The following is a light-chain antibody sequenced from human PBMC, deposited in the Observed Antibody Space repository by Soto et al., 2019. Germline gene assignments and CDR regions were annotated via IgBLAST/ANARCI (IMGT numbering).Light chain of an antibody. CDR1: QDISNY. Sequence: DIQMTQSPSSLSASVGDRVTITCQASQDISNYLNWYQQKPGKAPKLLIYDASNLETGVPSRFSGDGSGTDFTFTISSLQPEDIATYYCQQYDNLPRYTCGQGTKLEIK. CDR2: DAS. J-gene: IGKJ2*01. CDR3: QQYDNLPRYT. V-gene: IGKV1-33*01.